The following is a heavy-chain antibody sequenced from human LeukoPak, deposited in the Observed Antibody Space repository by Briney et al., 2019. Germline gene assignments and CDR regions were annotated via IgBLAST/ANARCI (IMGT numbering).Heavy chain of an antibody. J-gene: IGHJ5*02. D-gene: IGHD6-13*01. CDR2: INPNSGGT. CDR1: GYTFTGYY. CDR3: ARDRGLEQLVLGFRNWFDP. Sequence: ASVKVSCKASGYTFTGYYMHWVRQAPGQGLEWMGWINPNSGGTNYAQKFQGRVTMTRDTSISTAYMELSRLRSDDTAVYYCARDRGLEQLVLGFRNWFDPWGQGTLVTVSS. V-gene: IGHV1-2*02.